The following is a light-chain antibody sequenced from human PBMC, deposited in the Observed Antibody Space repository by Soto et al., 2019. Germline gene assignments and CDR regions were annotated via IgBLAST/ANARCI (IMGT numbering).Light chain of an antibody. CDR3: SSYTSSSPYV. CDR2: EVS. Sequence: QSALTQPPSVSGSPGQSVTISCTGTSSDVGSYNRVSWYQQHPGTAPKLMIYEVSNRPSGVPDRFSGSKSGNTASLTISGLQAEDEADYYCSSYTSSSPYVFGTGTKVTVL. V-gene: IGLV2-18*02. CDR1: SSDVGSYNR. J-gene: IGLJ1*01.